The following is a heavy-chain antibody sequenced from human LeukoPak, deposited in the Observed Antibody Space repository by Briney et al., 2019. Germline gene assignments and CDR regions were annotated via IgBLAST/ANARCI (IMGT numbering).Heavy chain of an antibody. Sequence: SETLSLTCTVSGGSVSSGSYYWSWIRQPPGKGLEWIGYIYYSGSTYYNPSLKSRVTISVDTSKNQFSLKLSSVTAADTAVYYCARAPADHPFDYWGQGTLVTVSS. CDR3: ARAPADHPFDY. CDR2: IYYSGST. V-gene: IGHV4-61*01. CDR1: GGSVSSGSYY. J-gene: IGHJ4*02.